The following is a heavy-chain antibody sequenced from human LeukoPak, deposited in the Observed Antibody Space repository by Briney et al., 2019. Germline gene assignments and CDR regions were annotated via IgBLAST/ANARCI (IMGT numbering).Heavy chain of an antibody. V-gene: IGHV4-30-2*01. Sequence: SETLSLTCTVSGYAITSGGFSWNWIRQPPGKGLEWIGCIYDRGPAYYNPSLKSRFTISVDRPKNQFFLNVTSLTAADTAVYYCARSRQASALFNSWGQGTLVVVSS. J-gene: IGHJ5*01. CDR3: ARSRQASALFNS. CDR2: IYDRGPA. CDR1: GYAITSGGFS.